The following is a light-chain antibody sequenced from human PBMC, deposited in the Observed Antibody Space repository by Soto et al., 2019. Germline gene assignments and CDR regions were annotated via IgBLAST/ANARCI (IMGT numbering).Light chain of an antibody. CDR2: AAS. Sequence: DIQMTQSPSSLSASVGDRVTITCRASQSISSYLNWYQQKPGKAPKLLIYAASSLQSGVPSRFSGSGSGTDFTLTISILQAEDFATFYCQQGYRTPLTFGGGTKVEIK. CDR3: QQGYRTPLT. J-gene: IGKJ4*01. V-gene: IGKV1-39*01. CDR1: QSISSY.